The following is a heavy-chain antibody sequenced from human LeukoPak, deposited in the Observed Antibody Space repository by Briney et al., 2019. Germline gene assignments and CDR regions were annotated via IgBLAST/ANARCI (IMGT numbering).Heavy chain of an antibody. V-gene: IGHV3-23*01. CDR1: GFTFSNYA. J-gene: IGHJ4*02. Sequence: GGSLRLSCAASGFTFSNYAMTRVRQTPGKGREWVSAVSGSAGSGSTYYADSVKGRFTISRDNSKNTLYLQMNNLRAEDTAVYYCAKKASPYGSGSYYGFDYWGQGTLVTVSS. D-gene: IGHD3-10*01. CDR2: VSGSAGSGST. CDR3: AKKASPYGSGSYYGFDY.